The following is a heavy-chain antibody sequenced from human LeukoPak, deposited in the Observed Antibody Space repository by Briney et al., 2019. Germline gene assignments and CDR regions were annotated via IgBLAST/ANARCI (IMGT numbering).Heavy chain of an antibody. CDR1: GFTFSSYS. V-gene: IGHV3-48*02. D-gene: IGHD3-10*01. CDR3: ARGDTTMVRGVPDY. CDR2: ISSTSNTI. Sequence: GGSLRLSCAASGFTFSSYSMNWVRQAPGKGLEWVSYISSTSNTIYYADSVKGRFTISRDNAKNTLYLQMNSLRDEDTAVYYCARGDTTMVRGVPDYWGQGTLVTASS. J-gene: IGHJ4*02.